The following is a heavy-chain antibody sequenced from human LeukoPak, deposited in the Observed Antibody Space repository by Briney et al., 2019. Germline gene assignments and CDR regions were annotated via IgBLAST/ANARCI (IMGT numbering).Heavy chain of an antibody. Sequence: GASVKVSCKASGYSFTSYGISWVRQAPGQGLEWMGWISAYNGNTNYAQKLQGRVTMTTDTSTSTAYMELRSLRSDDTAVYYCATHLGVHSYLFFAPVWTNDYWGQGTLVTVSS. CDR2: ISAYNGNT. V-gene: IGHV1-18*01. CDR3: ATHLGVHSYLFFAPVWTNDY. D-gene: IGHD5-18*01. J-gene: IGHJ4*02. CDR1: GYSFTSYG.